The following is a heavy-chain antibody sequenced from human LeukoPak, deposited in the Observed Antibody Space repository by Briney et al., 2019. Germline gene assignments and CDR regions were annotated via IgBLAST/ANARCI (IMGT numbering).Heavy chain of an antibody. J-gene: IGHJ4*02. D-gene: IGHD1-1*01. Sequence: GGSLRLSCAASGFTFSSYAMHWVRQAPGKGLEWVAVISYDGSNKYYADSVKGRFTISRDNSKNTLYLQMSSLRAEDTAVYYCARELERLFDYWGQGTLVTVSS. V-gene: IGHV3-30-3*01. CDR1: GFTFSSYA. CDR3: ARELERLFDY. CDR2: ISYDGSNK.